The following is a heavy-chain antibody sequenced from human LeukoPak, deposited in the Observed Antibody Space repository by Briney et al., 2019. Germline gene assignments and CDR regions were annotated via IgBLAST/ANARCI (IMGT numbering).Heavy chain of an antibody. CDR2: ISSSSSYI. Sequence: PGGSLRLSCAASGFTFSSYSMNWVRQAPGKGLEWVSSISSSSSYIYYADSVKGRFTISRDNAKNSLYLQMNSLRAEDTAVYYCARDESYGSGSRYYYYYYMDVWGKGTTVTVSS. D-gene: IGHD3-10*01. CDR3: ARDESYGSGSRYYYYYYMDV. CDR1: GFTFSSYS. J-gene: IGHJ6*03. V-gene: IGHV3-21*01.